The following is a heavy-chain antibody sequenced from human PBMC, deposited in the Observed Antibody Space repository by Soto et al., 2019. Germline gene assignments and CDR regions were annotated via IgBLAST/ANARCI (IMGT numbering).Heavy chain of an antibody. D-gene: IGHD1-26*01. CDR1: GFTFSNAW. Sequence: GGSLRLSCAASGFTFSNAWMSWVRQAPGKGLEWVGRIKSKSDGGTTDYAAPVKGRFTIARDDSKNTLDLQMNSLKTEETAVYYCTPTWDEPYFDYWGQGTRVTVAS. V-gene: IGHV3-15*01. J-gene: IGHJ4*02. CDR2: IKSKSDGGTT. CDR3: TPTWDEPYFDY.